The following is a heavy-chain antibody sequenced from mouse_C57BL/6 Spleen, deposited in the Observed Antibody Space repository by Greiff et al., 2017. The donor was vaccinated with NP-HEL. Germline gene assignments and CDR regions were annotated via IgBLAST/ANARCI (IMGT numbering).Heavy chain of an antibody. Sequence: EVQVVESGGGLVKPGGSLKLSCAASGFTFSDYGMHWVRQAPEKGLEWVAYISSGSSTIYYADTVKGRFTISRDNAKNTLFLQMTSLRSEDTAMYYCASSGDYAGDFDYWVQGTTLTVSS. V-gene: IGHV5-17*01. D-gene: IGHD2-4*01. J-gene: IGHJ2*01. CDR3: ASSGDYAGDFDY. CDR2: ISSGSSTI. CDR1: GFTFSDYG.